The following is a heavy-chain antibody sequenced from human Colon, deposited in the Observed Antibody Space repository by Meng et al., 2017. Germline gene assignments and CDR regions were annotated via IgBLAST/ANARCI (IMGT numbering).Heavy chain of an antibody. Sequence: QAQLQQWGAGLLKPSETLSLTCAVYGGSFSGYSWSWIRQPPGKGLEWIGEINHTGNTSYNPSLKSRLTISVDTSKNQFSLNLSSVTAADTALYYCARSVRLGVAGKSGAYWGQGTLVTVSS. CDR3: ARSVRLGVAGKSGAY. CDR2: INHTGNT. D-gene: IGHD6-19*01. V-gene: IGHV4-34*01. CDR1: GGSFSGYS. J-gene: IGHJ4*02.